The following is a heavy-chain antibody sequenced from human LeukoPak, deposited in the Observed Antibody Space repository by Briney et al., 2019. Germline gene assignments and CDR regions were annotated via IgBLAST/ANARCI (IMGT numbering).Heavy chain of an antibody. J-gene: IGHJ4*02. Sequence: GGSLRLSCAASGFTFSSYEMNWVRQAPGKGLEWVSYISCSGSTIYYADSVKGRFTISRDNAKNSLYLQMNSLRAEDTAVYYCARDYDSSGYYGPYFDYWGQGTLVTVSS. CDR3: ARDYDSSGYYGPYFDY. CDR1: GFTFSSYE. CDR2: ISCSGSTI. V-gene: IGHV3-48*03. D-gene: IGHD3-22*01.